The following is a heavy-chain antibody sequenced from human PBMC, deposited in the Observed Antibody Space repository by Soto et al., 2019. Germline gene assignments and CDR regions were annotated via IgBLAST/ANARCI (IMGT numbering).Heavy chain of an antibody. CDR2: ISGSGIST. D-gene: IGHD5-18*01. Sequence: GGSLRLSCAASGFTFRSYAMSWVRQAPGKGLEWVSGISGSGISTHYADSVKGRFTVSRDNSKNTLYLQMNNLRAEDTAVYYCAKARYSYGYDLDYWGQGTLVTVSS. V-gene: IGHV3-23*01. J-gene: IGHJ4*02. CDR3: AKARYSYGYDLDY. CDR1: GFTFRSYA.